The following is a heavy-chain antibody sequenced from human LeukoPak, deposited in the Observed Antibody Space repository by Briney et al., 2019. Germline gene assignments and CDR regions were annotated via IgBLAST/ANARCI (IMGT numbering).Heavy chain of an antibody. CDR1: GFTFSSYS. CDR2: ISSSSSTI. V-gene: IGHV3-48*04. J-gene: IGHJ3*02. CDR3: ARVSGPVVVVAAMSAFDI. Sequence: PGGSLRLSCAASGFTFSSYSMNWVRQAPGKGLEWVSYISSSSSTIYYADSVKGRFTISRDNAKNSLYLQMNSLRAEDTAVYYCARVSGPVVVVAAMSAFDIWGQGTMVTASS. D-gene: IGHD2-15*01.